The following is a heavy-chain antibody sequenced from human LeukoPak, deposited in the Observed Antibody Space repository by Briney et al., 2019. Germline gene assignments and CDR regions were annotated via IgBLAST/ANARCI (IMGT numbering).Heavy chain of an antibody. CDR1: GGSISSGGYY. J-gene: IGHJ3*02. Sequence: SETLSLTCAVSGGSISSGGYYWSWIRQPPGKGLEWIGEINHSGSTNYNPSLKSRVTISVDTSKNQFSLKLSSVTAADTAVYYCARVHLQWLVGRAFDIWGQGTMVTVSS. D-gene: IGHD6-19*01. CDR3: ARVHLQWLVGRAFDI. V-gene: IGHV4-34*01. CDR2: INHSGST.